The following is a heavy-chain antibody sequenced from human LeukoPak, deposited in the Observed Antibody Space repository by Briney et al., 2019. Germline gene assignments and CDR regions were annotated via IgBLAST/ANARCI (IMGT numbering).Heavy chain of an antibody. CDR2: VNHRGES. Sequence: SETLSLTCAVYGASFTDYNWSWIRQPPGKGLEWIGEVNHRGESNYNPSLKSPVSMSVDTSKNQISLKLSSVTAADTAVYFCARGPYSYDSSGAFDIWGQGTMVTVSS. CDR1: GASFTDYN. J-gene: IGHJ3*02. V-gene: IGHV4-34*01. CDR3: ARGPYSYDSSGAFDI. D-gene: IGHD3-22*01.